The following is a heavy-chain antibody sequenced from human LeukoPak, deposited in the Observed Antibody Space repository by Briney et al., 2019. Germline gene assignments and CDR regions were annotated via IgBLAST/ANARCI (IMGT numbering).Heavy chain of an antibody. V-gene: IGHV1-46*01. CDR3: ARDFLGLHQDTRTNYYYYGMDV. CDR2: INPSGGST. Sequence: GASVKVSCKASGYTFTSYYMHWVRQAPGQGLEWMGIINPSGGSTSYAQKFQGRVTMTRDTSTSTVYMELSSLRSEDTAVYYCARDFLGLHQDTRTNYYYYGMDVWGQGTTVTVSS. D-gene: IGHD2-2*01. J-gene: IGHJ6*02. CDR1: GYTFTSYY.